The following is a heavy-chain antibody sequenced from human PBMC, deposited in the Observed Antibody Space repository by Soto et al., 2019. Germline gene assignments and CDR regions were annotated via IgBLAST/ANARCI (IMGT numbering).Heavy chain of an antibody. CDR2: VYYPGTT. CDR3: ARLGGYYQAVDH. Sequence: QVQLQESGPGLVRPSETLSLTCTVSGDSISPHYWTWVRQPPVRGRECVGYVYYPGTTMYNPSPLRRVTILPDNSTSQVSLNLTSVATADTAVDYCARLGGYYQAVDHWGRGTLVTVSS. D-gene: IGHD3-3*01. CDR1: GDSISPHY. J-gene: IGHJ4*02. V-gene: IGHV4-59*08.